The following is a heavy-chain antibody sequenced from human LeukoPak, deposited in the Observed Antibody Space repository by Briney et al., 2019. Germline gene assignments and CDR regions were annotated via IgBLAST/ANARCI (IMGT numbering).Heavy chain of an antibody. V-gene: IGHV3-48*04. CDR2: ISSSGSTI. J-gene: IGHJ4*02. CDR1: GFTFSSYS. D-gene: IGHD3-10*01. CDR3: ARGRLVRGVIVDY. Sequence: GGSLRLSCAASGFTFSSYSMNWVRQAPGKGLEWVSYISSSGSTIYYADSVKGRFTISRDNAKNSLYLQMNSLRAEDTAVYYCARGRLVRGVIVDYWGQGTLVTVSS.